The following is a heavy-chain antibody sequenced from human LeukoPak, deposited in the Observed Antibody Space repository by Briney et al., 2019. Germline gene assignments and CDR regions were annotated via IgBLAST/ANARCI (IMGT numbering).Heavy chain of an antibody. V-gene: IGHV3-21*01. CDR1: GFTFSSYS. CDR2: ISSSCSYI. Sequence: GGSLRLSCAASGFTFSSYSMNWVRQAPGKGLEWVSSISSSCSYIYYADSVKGRFTTSRDNSKNTLYLQMNSLRAEDTAVYYCARSSGIAVAGTFPDYWGQGTLVTVSS. CDR3: ARSSGIAVAGTFPDY. D-gene: IGHD6-19*01. J-gene: IGHJ4*02.